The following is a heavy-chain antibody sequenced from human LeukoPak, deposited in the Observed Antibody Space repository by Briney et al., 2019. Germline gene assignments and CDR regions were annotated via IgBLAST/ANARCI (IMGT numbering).Heavy chain of an antibody. Sequence: ASVKVSCKASGYTFTDYDIYWVRQAPGQGLEYMGWLNPNSGGTNYAQKFQGRVTMTRDTSISTAYMELSRLRSDDTAIYYCAREFLGGKGCLDPWGQGTLVTVSS. D-gene: IGHD3-16*01. CDR3: AREFLGGKGCLDP. J-gene: IGHJ5*02. CDR2: LNPNSGGT. CDR1: GYTFTDYD. V-gene: IGHV1-2*02.